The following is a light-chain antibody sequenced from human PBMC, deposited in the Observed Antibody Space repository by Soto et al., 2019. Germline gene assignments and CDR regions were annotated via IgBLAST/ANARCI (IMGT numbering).Light chain of an antibody. CDR3: QQRSNWPT. Sequence: EIVLTQSPATLSLSPWEIATLSCRASQSVSSYLAWYQQKPGQAPRLLIYDASNRATGIPARFSGSGSGTDFTLTISSLEPEDFAVYHCQQRSNWPTFGQGTRLEIK. J-gene: IGKJ5*01. CDR2: DAS. CDR1: QSVSSY. V-gene: IGKV3-11*01.